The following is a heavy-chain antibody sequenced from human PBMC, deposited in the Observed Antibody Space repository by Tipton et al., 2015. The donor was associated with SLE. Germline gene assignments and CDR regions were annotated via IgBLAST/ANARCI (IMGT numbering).Heavy chain of an antibody. V-gene: IGHV4-34*01. J-gene: IGHJ4*02. CDR1: GGSFSGYY. CDR2: INHSGST. CDR3: ARLGEVVVVPAATFDY. Sequence: TLSLTCAVYGGSFSGYYWSWIRQPPGKGLEWIGEINHSGSTNYNPSLKSRVTISVDTSKNQFSLKLSSVTAADTAVYYCARLGEVVVVPAATFDYWGQGTLVTVSS. D-gene: IGHD2-2*01.